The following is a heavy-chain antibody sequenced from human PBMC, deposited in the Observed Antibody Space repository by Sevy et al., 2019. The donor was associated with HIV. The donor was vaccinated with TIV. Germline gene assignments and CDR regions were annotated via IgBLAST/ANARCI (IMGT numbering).Heavy chain of an antibody. V-gene: IGHV3-30*04. CDR2: ISLNGGNK. J-gene: IGHJ4*02. D-gene: IGHD3-16*02. Sequence: GGSLRLSCAASGFPFTTYAVHWVRQAPGKGLEWLAVISLNGGNKFYADSVRGRVTISRDNSENKMYLQLNSLRVEDTAMYYCARDVSGGERLGQLSAYFDYWGQGTLVTVSS. CDR3: ARDVSGGERLGQLSAYFDY. CDR1: GFPFTTYA.